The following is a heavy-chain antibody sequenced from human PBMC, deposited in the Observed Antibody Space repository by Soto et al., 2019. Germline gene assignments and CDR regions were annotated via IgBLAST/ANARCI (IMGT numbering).Heavy chain of an antibody. D-gene: IGHD2-2*01. J-gene: IGHJ6*03. Sequence: PSEIVSLTCTVSGGCISSSSYYWGSIRQPPGKGLEWIGSIYYSGSTYYNPSLKSRVTISVDTSKNQFSLKLSSVTAADTAVYYCASSWGYCSSTSCYSYYYYYYMDVWGKGTTVTVSS. CDR3: ASSWGYCSSTSCYSYYYYYYMDV. CDR2: IYYSGST. V-gene: IGHV4-39*01. CDR1: GGCISSSSYY.